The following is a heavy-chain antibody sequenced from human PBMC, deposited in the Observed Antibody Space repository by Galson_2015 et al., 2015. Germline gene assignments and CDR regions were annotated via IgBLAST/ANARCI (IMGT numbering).Heavy chain of an antibody. CDR3: AKAAGWFGPGDHYFDY. Sequence: SLRLSCAASGFTFSSYAMSWVRQAPGKGLEWVSAISGSGGSTYYADSVKGRFTISRDNSKNTLYLQMNSLRAEDTAVYYCAKAAGWFGPGDHYFDYWGQGTLVTVSS. J-gene: IGHJ4*02. V-gene: IGHV3-23*01. CDR1: GFTFSSYA. CDR2: ISGSGGST. D-gene: IGHD3-10*01.